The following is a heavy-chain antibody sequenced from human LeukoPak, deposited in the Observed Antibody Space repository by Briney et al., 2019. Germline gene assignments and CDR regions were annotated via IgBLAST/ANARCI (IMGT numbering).Heavy chain of an antibody. CDR3: ARDIRSGWYYFDY. Sequence: ASVKVSCKASGYTFINYNIHWVRQAPGQGLEWMGIIIPSGGSTIYAQKFRGRVTMTRDTSTSTVYMDLNSLRPEDTAVYYCARDIRSGWYYFDYWGQGTLVTVSS. CDR1: GYTFINYN. D-gene: IGHD6-19*01. J-gene: IGHJ4*02. CDR2: IIPSGGST. V-gene: IGHV1-46*01.